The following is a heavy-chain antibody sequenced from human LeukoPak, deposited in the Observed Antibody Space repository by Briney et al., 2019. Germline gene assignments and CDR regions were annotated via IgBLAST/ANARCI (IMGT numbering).Heavy chain of an antibody. CDR3: ARKLLWFGELSPLAY. CDR1: GYTFTSYG. Sequence: ASVKVSCKASGYTFTSYGISWVRQAPGQGLEWMGWISAYNGTTNYAQKLQGRVTMTTDTSTSTAYMELRSLRCDDTAVYYCARKLLWFGELSPLAYWGQGTLVTVSS. V-gene: IGHV1-18*01. CDR2: ISAYNGTT. D-gene: IGHD3-10*01. J-gene: IGHJ4*02.